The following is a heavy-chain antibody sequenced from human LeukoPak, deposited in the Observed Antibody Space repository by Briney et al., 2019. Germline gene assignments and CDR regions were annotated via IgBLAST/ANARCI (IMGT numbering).Heavy chain of an antibody. J-gene: IGHJ4*02. CDR2: INAGHGNT. D-gene: IGHD1-14*01. V-gene: IGHV1-3*01. CDR1: GYTITNYA. CDR3: ARGAGFAEPLPEY. Sequence: GASVKVSCKASGYTITNYAIQWVRQAPGQRLEWMGWINAGHGNTKYSQKFQGRVTITRDTSASTAYMELSSLRSEDTAVYYCARGAGFAEPLPEYWGQGTLLTVSS.